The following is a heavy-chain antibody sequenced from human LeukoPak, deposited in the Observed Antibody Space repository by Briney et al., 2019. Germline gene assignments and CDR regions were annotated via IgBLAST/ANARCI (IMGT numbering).Heavy chain of an antibody. V-gene: IGHV1-2*02. Sequence: GASVKVSCKASGYTFTSYFIHWVRQAPGQGLEWMGWINPSSGATNYAQNFQGRVTLTREMSISTAYMEVSRLLSDDTAVYYCARVTYDRSGYYNGIPYWGQGTLVIVSS. CDR3: ARVTYDRSGYYNGIPY. CDR1: GYTFTSYF. CDR2: INPSSGAT. J-gene: IGHJ4*02. D-gene: IGHD3-22*01.